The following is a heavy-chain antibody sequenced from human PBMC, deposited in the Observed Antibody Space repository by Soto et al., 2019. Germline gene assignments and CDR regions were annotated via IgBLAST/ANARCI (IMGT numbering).Heavy chain of an antibody. CDR3: AREEVAYFGSGSHNWFDP. D-gene: IGHD3-10*01. V-gene: IGHV4-59*12. CDR1: GGSISSYY. Sequence: SETLSLTCTVSGGSISSYYWSWIRQPPGKGLEWIGYIYYSGSTYYNPSLKGRVTISVDISKNQFSLKLTSVTAADTAMYYCAREEVAYFGSGSHNWFDPWGQGTLVTVSS. CDR2: IYYSGST. J-gene: IGHJ5*02.